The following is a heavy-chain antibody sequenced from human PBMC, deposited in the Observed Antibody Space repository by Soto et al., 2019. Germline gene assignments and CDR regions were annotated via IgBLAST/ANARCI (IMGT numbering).Heavy chain of an antibody. CDR1: GYTFTSYG. V-gene: IGHV1-18*01. J-gene: IGHJ4*02. D-gene: IGHD6-13*01. CDR2: ISAYNGNT. CDR3: ARVIAAAADFAY. Sequence: AXVKVSCKASGYTFTSYGISWVRQAPGQGLEWMGWISAYNGNTNYAQKLQGRVTMTPDTSTNTAYMELRNLRSDDTAVYYCARVIAAAADFAYWGQGTLVTVSS.